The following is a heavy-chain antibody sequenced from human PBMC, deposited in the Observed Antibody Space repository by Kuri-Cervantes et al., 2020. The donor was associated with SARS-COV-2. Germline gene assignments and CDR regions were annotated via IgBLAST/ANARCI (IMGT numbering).Heavy chain of an antibody. V-gene: IGHV4-34*01. CDR1: GFTFSSYW. CDR3: ARLRARIAVAGTGCYGMDV. Sequence: ESLKISCAASGFTFSSYWMHWVRQAPGKGLEWIGEINHSGNTNYDPSLKSRVTISIDMSKNQFSLKLSSVTAAVTAVYYCARLRARIAVAGTGCYGMDVWGQGTTVTRLL. CDR2: INHSGNT. D-gene: IGHD6-19*01. J-gene: IGHJ6*02.